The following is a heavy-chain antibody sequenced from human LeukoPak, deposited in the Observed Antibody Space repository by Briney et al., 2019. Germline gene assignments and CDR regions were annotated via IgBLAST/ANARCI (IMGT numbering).Heavy chain of an antibody. CDR2: INPNSGGT. CDR1: GYTFTSYG. J-gene: IGHJ4*02. CDR3: ARVLGDIVVVPAAIGVKYYFDY. Sequence: GASVKVSCKASGYTFTSYGISWVRQAPGQGLEWMGWINPNSGGTNYAQKFQGRVTMTRDTSISTAYMELSRLRSDDTAVYYCARVLGDIVVVPAAIGVKYYFDYWGQGTLVTVSS. V-gene: IGHV1-2*02. D-gene: IGHD2-2*02.